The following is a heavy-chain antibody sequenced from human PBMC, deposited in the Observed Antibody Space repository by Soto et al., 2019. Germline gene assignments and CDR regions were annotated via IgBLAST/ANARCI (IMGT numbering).Heavy chain of an antibody. CDR1: GFTFSNYG. D-gene: IGHD1-20*01. CDR3: ARVGITATTFRGFDY. Sequence: QVQLVESGGGEVQPGRSLRLSCAASGFTFSNYGMHWVRQAPGKGLEWVAVIWYDGSNKYYADSVQGRFTISRDNSKNTLYLQMHSLRAEDTAVYYCARVGITATTFRGFDYWGQGTLVTVSS. CDR2: IWYDGSNK. J-gene: IGHJ4*02. V-gene: IGHV3-33*01.